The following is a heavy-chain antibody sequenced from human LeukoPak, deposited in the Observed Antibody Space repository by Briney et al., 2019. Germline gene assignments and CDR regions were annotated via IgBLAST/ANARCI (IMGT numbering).Heavy chain of an antibody. CDR3: AKEFSGYVFDY. CDR2: ISDSGHST. J-gene: IGHJ4*02. CDR1: GFTFSSYA. V-gene: IGHV3-23*01. Sequence: QTGGSLRLSCAASGFTFSSYAMSRVRQAPGKGLEWVSAISDSGHSTYYADSVKGRFTISRDNSKNTLYLQMNSLRAEGTALYYCAKEFSGYVFDYWGQGTLVTVSS. D-gene: IGHD5-12*01.